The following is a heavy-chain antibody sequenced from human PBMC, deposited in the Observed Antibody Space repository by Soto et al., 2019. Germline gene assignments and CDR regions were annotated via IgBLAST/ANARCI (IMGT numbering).Heavy chain of an antibody. Sequence: PSETLSRTCAVCGGSIISGGYSWSWVRQPPGKGLQWIGHIYEGGNTYYTPSLESRVAISPDKSKNQFSQRLSSVTPAATAVYYCVSRSPEDAFDICGQGKMVTV. V-gene: IGHV4-30-2*01. CDR1: GGSIISGGYS. J-gene: IGHJ3*02. CDR2: IYEGGNT. CDR3: VSRSPEDAFDI.